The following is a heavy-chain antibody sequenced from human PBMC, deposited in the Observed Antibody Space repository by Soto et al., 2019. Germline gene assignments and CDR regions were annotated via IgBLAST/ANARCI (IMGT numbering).Heavy chain of an antibody. CDR2: ISYDGNNK. J-gene: IGHJ6*02. CDR1: GFTFSTYA. CDR3: ARPVEPFYYYGMDV. V-gene: IGHV3-30-3*01. Sequence: GGSLRLSCAASGFTFSTYAMEWVRQAPGKGLDWVALISYDGNNKYYADSVRGRFTISRDNSKNTLYLQMNTLRPEDTAVYFCARPVEPFYYYGMDVWGQGTTVTVSS.